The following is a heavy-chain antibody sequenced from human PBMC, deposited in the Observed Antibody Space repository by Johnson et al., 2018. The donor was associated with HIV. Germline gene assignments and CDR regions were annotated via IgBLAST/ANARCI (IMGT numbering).Heavy chain of an antibody. Sequence: QEQLVESGGGLVKPGGSLRLSCAASGFTFSDNYMSWIRQAPGKGLEWVSYISTSGSNIYYADSVKGRFTISRDNAKNSLYLQMNSLRGEDTAVYYCASVVVVVDVHDAFDMWGQGTMVTVSS. J-gene: IGHJ3*02. V-gene: IGHV3-11*04. CDR3: ASVVVVVDVHDAFDM. D-gene: IGHD2-15*01. CDR1: GFTFSDNY. CDR2: ISTSGSNI.